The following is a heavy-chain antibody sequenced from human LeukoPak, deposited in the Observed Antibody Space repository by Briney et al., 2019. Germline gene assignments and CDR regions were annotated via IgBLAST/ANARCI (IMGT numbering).Heavy chain of an antibody. Sequence: PGRSLRPSCGASGFTFSSYGMHWVRQAPGKGLEWVAGIWYDGSNKYYADSMKGRFTISRDNSKNTLYLQMNSLRAEDTAVYYCARDSSAHFDYWGQGTLVTVSS. J-gene: IGHJ4*02. D-gene: IGHD3-22*01. CDR2: IWYDGSNK. CDR3: ARDSSAHFDY. CDR1: GFTFSSYG. V-gene: IGHV3-33*01.